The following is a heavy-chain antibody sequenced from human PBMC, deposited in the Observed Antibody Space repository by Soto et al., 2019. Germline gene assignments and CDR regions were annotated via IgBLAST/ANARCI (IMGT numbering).Heavy chain of an antibody. J-gene: IGHJ4*02. D-gene: IGHD4-17*01. V-gene: IGHV2-5*01. CDR1: GFSLTTYGVG. CDR3: AHRTTLTSGLN. CDR2: VYWNDEK. Sequence: QITLKESGPTLVKPTQTLTLTCTFSGFSLTTYGVGVDWIRQPPGKALEWLGLVYWNDEKRYRLSLQSRLTITRDTSRNQVVLTMTNMDRVDTATYFCAHRTTLTSGLNWGQGTLVTVSS.